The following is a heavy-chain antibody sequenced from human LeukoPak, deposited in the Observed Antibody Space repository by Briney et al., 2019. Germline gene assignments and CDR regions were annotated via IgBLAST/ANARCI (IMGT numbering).Heavy chain of an antibody. CDR2: IYYGGST. D-gene: IGHD6-13*01. Sequence: SETLSLTCTVSGGSISRSSYCWGWIRQTPGKGPEWIGSIYYGGSTYYNPSLKSRVTISVDTSKNQFSLKLSSVTAADTAVYYCARCGIAAAGRFVPWGQGTLVTVSS. J-gene: IGHJ5*02. CDR3: ARCGIAAAGRFVP. CDR1: GGSISRSSYC. V-gene: IGHV4-39*01.